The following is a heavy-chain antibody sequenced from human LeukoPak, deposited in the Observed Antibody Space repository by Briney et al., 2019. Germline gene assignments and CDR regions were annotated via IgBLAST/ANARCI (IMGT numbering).Heavy chain of an antibody. CDR3: ARDPLGWDGSGYYYGGLDS. J-gene: IGHJ5*01. V-gene: IGHV1-18*01. CDR1: GFSFTSYG. Sequence: ASVTVSCKASGFSFTSYGFNWVRQAPGQGLEWLGWISAYNGNTNYAQNFQGRVTMSTDTSTRTAYMELRSLRSDDTAVYYCARDPLGWDGSGYYYGGLDSWGQGTLVIVSS. D-gene: IGHD3-22*01. CDR2: ISAYNGNT.